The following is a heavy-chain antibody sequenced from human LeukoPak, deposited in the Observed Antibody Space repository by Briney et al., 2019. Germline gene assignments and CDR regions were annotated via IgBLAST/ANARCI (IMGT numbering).Heavy chain of an antibody. D-gene: IGHD2-15*01. CDR2: IYYSGST. V-gene: IGHV4-39*07. CDR1: GGSISSSSYY. J-gene: IGHJ6*03. CDR3: ARLGYCSGGSCYYYYYMDV. Sequence: SETLSLTCTVSGGSISSSSYYWGWIRQPPGKGLEWIGSIYYSGSTYYNPSLKSRVTISVDTSKNQFSLKLSSVTAADTAAYYCARLGYCSGGSCYYYYYMDVWGKGTTVTVSS.